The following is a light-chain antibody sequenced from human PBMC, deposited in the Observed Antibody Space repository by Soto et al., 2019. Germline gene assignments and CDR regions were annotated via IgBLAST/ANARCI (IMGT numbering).Light chain of an antibody. J-gene: IGLJ3*02. CDR3: CSSVGGTIWV. Sequence: QSVLAQPASVSGSPGQSIAISCTGTSSDVGSYDRVSWYQHHPGKAPTLMIYEVNKRPSGVSDRFSGSKSGNTASLTISGLQAEDEADYYCCSSVGGTIWVFGGGTKLTVL. V-gene: IGLV2-23*02. CDR1: SSDVGSYDR. CDR2: EVN.